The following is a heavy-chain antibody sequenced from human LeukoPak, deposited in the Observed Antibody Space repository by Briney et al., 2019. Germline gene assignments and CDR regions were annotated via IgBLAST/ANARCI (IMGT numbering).Heavy chain of an antibody. CDR1: GGSFSGYY. D-gene: IGHD6-19*01. CDR3: ARTPQWLDY. CDR2: INHSGST. J-gene: IGHJ4*02. V-gene: IGHV4-34*01. Sequence: SETLSLTCAVYGGSFSGYYWSWIRQPPGKGLEWIGEINHSGSTNYNPSLKSRVTISVDTSKNQFSLKLSSVTAADTAVYYCARTPQWLDYWGQGTLVTVSS.